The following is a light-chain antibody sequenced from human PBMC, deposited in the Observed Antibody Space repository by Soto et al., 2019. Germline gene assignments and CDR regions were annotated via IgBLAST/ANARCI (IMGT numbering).Light chain of an antibody. CDR3: QQYNNWPRT. J-gene: IGKJ5*01. V-gene: IGKV3-15*01. CDR2: GVS. Sequence: TQSPSSLSASGGDRVIITCRASQGVGSALAWYQHKPGQAPRLLIYGVSTRDTGVPDRFSGSASGTEFTLTISSLQSEDFAVYYCQQYNNWPRTFGQGTRLEIK. CDR1: QGVGSA.